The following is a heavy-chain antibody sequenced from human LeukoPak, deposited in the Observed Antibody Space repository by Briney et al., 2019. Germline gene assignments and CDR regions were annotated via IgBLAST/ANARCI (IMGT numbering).Heavy chain of an antibody. CDR2: IYTSGST. V-gene: IGHV4-39*07. CDR1: GGSISSSSYY. J-gene: IGHJ4*02. CDR3: ARVAVSRAGAALDY. D-gene: IGHD3-10*01. Sequence: SETLSLTCTVSGGSISSSSYYWGWIRQPPGKGLEWIGSIYTSGSTNYNPSLKSRVTMSVGTSKNQFSLKLSSVTAADTAVYYCARVAVSRAGAALDYWGQGTLVTVSS.